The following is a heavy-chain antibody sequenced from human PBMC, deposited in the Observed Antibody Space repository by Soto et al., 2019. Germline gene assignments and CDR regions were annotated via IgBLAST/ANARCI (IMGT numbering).Heavy chain of an antibody. Sequence: QVQLVESGGGVVQPGRSLRLSCAASGFTFSSYAMHWVRQAPGKGLEWVAVISYDGSNKYYADSVKGRFTISRDKPKNTLYLQMNSLRAEDTAVYYCARSYASLEYYFDYWGQGTLVTVSS. V-gene: IGHV3-30-3*01. CDR2: ISYDGSNK. J-gene: IGHJ4*02. D-gene: IGHD1-26*01. CDR1: GFTFSSYA. CDR3: ARSYASLEYYFDY.